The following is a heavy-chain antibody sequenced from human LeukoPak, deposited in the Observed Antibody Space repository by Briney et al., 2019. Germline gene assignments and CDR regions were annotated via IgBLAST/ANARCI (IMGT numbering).Heavy chain of an antibody. J-gene: IGHJ4*02. D-gene: IGHD3-22*01. CDR3: ARRRYYYDTPGYYFDY. Sequence: GESLKISCKGSGYSFTSYWIGWVRQMPGKGLEWMEIIYPGDSDTRYSPSFQGQVTISADKSISTAYLQWSSLKASDTAMYYCARRRYYYDTPGYYFDYWGQGTLVTVSS. CDR1: GYSFTSYW. CDR2: IYPGDSDT. V-gene: IGHV5-51*01.